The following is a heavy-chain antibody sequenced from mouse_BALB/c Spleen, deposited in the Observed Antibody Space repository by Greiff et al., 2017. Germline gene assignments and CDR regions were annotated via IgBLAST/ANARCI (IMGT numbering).Heavy chain of an antibody. V-gene: IGHV1-69*02. CDR2: IDPSDSET. J-gene: IGHJ3*01. D-gene: IGHD3-1*01. CDR3: VREQLGLFAY. Sequence: QVQLQQPGAELVKPGAPVKLSCKASGYTFTSYWVNWVKQRPGRGLEWIGRIDPSDSETHYNQKFKDKATLTVDKSSSTAYIQLSSLTSEDSAVYYCVREQLGLFAYWGQGTLVTVSA. CDR1: GYTFTSYW.